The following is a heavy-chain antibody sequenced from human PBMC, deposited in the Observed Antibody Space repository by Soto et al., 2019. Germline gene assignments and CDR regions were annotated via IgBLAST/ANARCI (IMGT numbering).Heavy chain of an antibody. CDR3: ARGVSTIFGVVISPYYYYYMDV. V-gene: IGHV4-59*01. D-gene: IGHD3-3*01. CDR1: RGSISNYF. Sequence: SETLSLTCTVSRGSISNYFWTWIRQPPGRGLEWIGYISYSGTTNYNASLKSRVTISVDTSANQFSLRVRSVTAADTAVYYCARGVSTIFGVVISPYYYYYMDVWGKGTTVTVSS. J-gene: IGHJ6*03. CDR2: ISYSGTT.